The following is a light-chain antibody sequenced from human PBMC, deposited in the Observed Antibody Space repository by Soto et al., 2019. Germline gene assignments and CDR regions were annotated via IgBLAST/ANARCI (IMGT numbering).Light chain of an antibody. CDR2: AAS. CDR1: QGISSY. Sequence: AIRMTQSPSSFSASTGDRVTITCRASQGISSYLAWYQQKPGKAPKLLIYAASTLQSGVPSRFSGSGSGTDFTLTISCLQSEDFATYYCQQSYSYPRTCGQGPKV. V-gene: IGKV1-8*01. J-gene: IGKJ1*01. CDR3: QQSYSYPRT.